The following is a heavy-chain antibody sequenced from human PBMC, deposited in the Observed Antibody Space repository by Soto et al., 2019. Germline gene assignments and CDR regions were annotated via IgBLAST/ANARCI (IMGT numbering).Heavy chain of an antibody. V-gene: IGHV1-18*01. Sequence: QVQLVQSGAEVKKPGASVKVSCKASGYTFTSYGISWVRQAPGQGLEWMGCISAYNGNTNYAQKLQGRVTMTTDTSTSTAYMELRSLRSDDTAVYYCARVAEGAVRNNWFDPWGQGTLVTVSS. CDR1: GYTFTSYG. D-gene: IGHD3-16*01. J-gene: IGHJ5*02. CDR3: ARVAEGAVRNNWFDP. CDR2: ISAYNGNT.